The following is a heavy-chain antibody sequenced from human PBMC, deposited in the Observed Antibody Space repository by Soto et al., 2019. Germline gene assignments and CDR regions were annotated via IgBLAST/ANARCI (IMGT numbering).Heavy chain of an antibody. V-gene: IGHV4-34*01. Sequence: PSETLSLTCAVYGGSFRCYYWGWIRQPPGKGLEWIGEINHSGSTNYNPSLKSRVTISVDTSKNQFSLKLSSVTAAATAVYYCARVLRYFDWLSIHYWYFDLWGRGTLVTVS. CDR1: GGSFRCYY. D-gene: IGHD3-9*01. CDR3: ARVLRYFDWLSIHYWYFDL. CDR2: INHSGST. J-gene: IGHJ2*01.